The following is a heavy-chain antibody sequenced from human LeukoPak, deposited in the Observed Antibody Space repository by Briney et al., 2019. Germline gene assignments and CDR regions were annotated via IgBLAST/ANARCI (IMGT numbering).Heavy chain of an antibody. CDR2: ISYDGSNK. Sequence: GGSLRLSCAASGFTFSSYGMSWVRQAPGKGLEWVAVISYDGSNKYYADPVKGRFTISRDNSKNTLYLQMNSLRAEDTAVYYCAKDRRLRLGELSLYVDYWGQGTLVTVSS. CDR3: AKDRRLRLGELSLYVDY. CDR1: GFTFSSYG. D-gene: IGHD3-16*02. J-gene: IGHJ4*02. V-gene: IGHV3-30*18.